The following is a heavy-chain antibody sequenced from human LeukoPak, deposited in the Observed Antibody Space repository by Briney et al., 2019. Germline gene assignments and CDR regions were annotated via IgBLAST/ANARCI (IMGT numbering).Heavy chain of an antibody. D-gene: IGHD1-26*01. CDR1: GFSFNSYA. V-gene: IGHV3-23*01. CDR2: INNDGDST. J-gene: IGHJ3*02. Sequence: GGSLRLSCAASGFSFNSYAMSWVRQAPGKGLEWVSAINNDGDSTYSADSVKGRFTVSRDNSKNTLYLQMNSLRAEDAAVYYCAKDRELLGAFDIWGQGTMVTVSS. CDR3: AKDRELLGAFDI.